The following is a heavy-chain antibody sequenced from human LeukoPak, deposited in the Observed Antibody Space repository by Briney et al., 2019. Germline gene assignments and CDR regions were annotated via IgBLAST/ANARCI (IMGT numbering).Heavy chain of an antibody. Sequence: ASVKVSCKASGYTFTSYGISWVRQAPGQGPEWMGWISPYNSDTNYAQRLQGRATMTTDTSTSTAYMELSSLRSEDTAVYYCATWSGIVGASDAFDIWGQGTMVTVSS. CDR1: GYTFTSYG. CDR2: ISPYNSDT. V-gene: IGHV1-18*01. J-gene: IGHJ3*02. CDR3: ATWSGIVGASDAFDI. D-gene: IGHD1-26*01.